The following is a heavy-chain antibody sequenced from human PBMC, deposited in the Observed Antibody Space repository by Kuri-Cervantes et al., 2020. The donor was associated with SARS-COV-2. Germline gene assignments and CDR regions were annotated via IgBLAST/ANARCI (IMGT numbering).Heavy chain of an antibody. D-gene: IGHD5-24*01. CDR1: GFTFSSYS. CDR2: ISSSSSYI. V-gene: IGHV3-21*01. Sequence: GESLKISCAASGFTFSSYSMNWVRQAPGKGLEWVLSISSSSSYIYYADSVKGRFTISRDNAKNSLYLQMNSLRAEDTAVYYCARARSRDGYNLVDYWGKGTLVTVSS. CDR3: ARARSRDGYNLVDY. J-gene: IGHJ4*02.